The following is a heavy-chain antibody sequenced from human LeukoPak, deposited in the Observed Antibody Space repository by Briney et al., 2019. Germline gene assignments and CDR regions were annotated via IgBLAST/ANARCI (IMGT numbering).Heavy chain of an antibody. V-gene: IGHV3-30*18. CDR3: AKDHWRSSRPDY. J-gene: IGHJ4*02. CDR1: GFTFSSYG. CDR2: ISYDGNNK. Sequence: GRSLRLSCAASGFTFSSYGMHWVRQAPGKGLEWVAVISYDGNNKYYADSVKGRFTISRDNSKNTLYLQMNSLRAEDTAVYYCAKDHWRSSRPDYWGQGTLVTVSS. D-gene: IGHD6-13*01.